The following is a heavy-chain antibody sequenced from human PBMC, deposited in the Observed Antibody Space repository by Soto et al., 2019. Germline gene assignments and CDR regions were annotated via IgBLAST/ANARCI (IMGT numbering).Heavy chain of an antibody. CDR1: GYTFTSYA. V-gene: IGHV1-3*01. Sequence: KAPVASVKVSCKASGYTFTSYAMHWVRQAPGQRLEWMGWINAGNGNTKYSQKFQGRVTITRDTSASTAYMELSSLRSEDTVVYYCAGDPPDILTGPDAFDIWGQGTMVTVSS. D-gene: IGHD3-9*01. J-gene: IGHJ3*02. CDR3: AGDPPDILTGPDAFDI. CDR2: INAGNGNT.